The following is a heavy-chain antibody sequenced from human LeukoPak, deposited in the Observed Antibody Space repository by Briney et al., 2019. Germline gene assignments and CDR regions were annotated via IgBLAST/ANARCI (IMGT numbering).Heavy chain of an antibody. Sequence: SETLSLTCAVYGGSFSGYYWSWIRQPPGKGLEWIGEINHSGSTHYNPSLKSRVTISVDTSKNQFSLKLSAVTAADTAVYYCARRYFYCSGGSCFDYWGQGTLVTVSS. CDR1: GGSFSGYY. V-gene: IGHV4-34*01. D-gene: IGHD2-15*01. J-gene: IGHJ4*02. CDR2: INHSGST. CDR3: ARRYFYCSGGSCFDY.